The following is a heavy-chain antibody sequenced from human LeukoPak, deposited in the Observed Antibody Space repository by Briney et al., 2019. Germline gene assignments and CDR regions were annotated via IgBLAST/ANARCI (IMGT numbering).Heavy chain of an antibody. CDR2: IYYSGST. CDR3: ARHFIAALWFDP. CDR1: GGSISSSSYY. D-gene: IGHD6-6*01. Sequence: SETLSLTCTVSGGSISSSSYYWGWIRQPPGKGLEWIGSIYYSGSTYYNPSLKSRVTISVDTSKNQFSLKLSSVTAADTAVYYCARHFIAALWFDPWGQGTLVTVSS. J-gene: IGHJ5*02. V-gene: IGHV4-39*01.